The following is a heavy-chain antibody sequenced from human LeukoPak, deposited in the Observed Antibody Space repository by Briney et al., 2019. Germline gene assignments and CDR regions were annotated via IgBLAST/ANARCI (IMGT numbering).Heavy chain of an antibody. CDR3: AKSDCGGDCHLLDY. V-gene: IGHV3-20*04. CDR2: INWNGGST. CDR1: GFTFDDYG. J-gene: IGHJ4*02. Sequence: RPGGSLRLSCAASGFTFDDYGMSWVRQAPGKGLEWVSGINWNGGSTGYAGSVKGRFTISRDNSKNTLYLQMNSLRAEDTAVYYCAKSDCGGDCHLLDYWGQGTLVTVSS. D-gene: IGHD2-21*02.